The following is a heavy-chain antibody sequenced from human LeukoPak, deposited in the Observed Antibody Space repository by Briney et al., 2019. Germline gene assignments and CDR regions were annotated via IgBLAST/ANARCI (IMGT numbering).Heavy chain of an antibody. Sequence: SEXXSLTCAVYGGSFSGYYWSWIRQPPGKGLEWIGEINHSGSTNYNPSLKSRVTISVDTFKNQFSLKLSSVTAADTAVYYCARGLLYYMDVWGKGTTVTVSS. CDR1: GGSFSGYY. V-gene: IGHV4-34*01. CDR3: ARGLLYYMDV. CDR2: INHSGST. D-gene: IGHD3-10*01. J-gene: IGHJ6*03.